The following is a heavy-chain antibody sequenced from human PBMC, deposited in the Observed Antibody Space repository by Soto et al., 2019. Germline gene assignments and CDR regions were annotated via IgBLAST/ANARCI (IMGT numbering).Heavy chain of an antibody. J-gene: IGHJ5*01. CDR1: GDSVSSNSGA. V-gene: IGHV6-1*01. CDR3: ARLIGNSWLDS. Sequence: SQTLSLTCVISGDSVSSNSGAWSWIRQSPSRGLEWLGRTYYRSKWYNDYAVSVKGRITINPDTSNNQLSLQLNSVTPDDTAVYYCARLIGNSWLDSWGQGTLVTVSS. D-gene: IGHD2-8*01. CDR2: TYYRSKWYN.